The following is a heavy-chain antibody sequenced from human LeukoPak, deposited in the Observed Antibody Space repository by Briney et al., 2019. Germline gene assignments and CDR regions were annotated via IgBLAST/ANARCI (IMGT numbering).Heavy chain of an antibody. CDR3: AREVSDSSGYYYFASRGRPYFDY. D-gene: IGHD3-22*01. CDR2: IKQDGSEK. J-gene: IGHJ4*02. CDR1: GFTFSSYW. Sequence: PGGSLRLSCAASGFTFSSYWMSWVRQAPGKGLEWVANIKQDGSEKYYVDSVKGRFTISRDNAKNSLYLQMNSLRAEDTAVYYCAREVSDSSGYYYFASRGRPYFDYWGQGTLVTVSS. V-gene: IGHV3-7*01.